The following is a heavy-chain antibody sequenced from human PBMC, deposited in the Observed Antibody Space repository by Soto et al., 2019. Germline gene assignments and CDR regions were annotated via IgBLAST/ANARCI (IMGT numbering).Heavy chain of an antibody. V-gene: IGHV3-23*01. CDR3: AKGCTNGVCYSC. CDR1: GFTFSIYA. CDR2: ISGSGGST. D-gene: IGHD2-8*01. Sequence: GGSLRLSCAASGFTFSIYAMSWVRQAPGKGLEWVSAISGSGGSTYYADSVKGRFTISRDNSKNTLCLQMNSLRAEDTAVYYCAKGCTNGVCYSCWSQGTQVTVYS. J-gene: IGHJ4*02.